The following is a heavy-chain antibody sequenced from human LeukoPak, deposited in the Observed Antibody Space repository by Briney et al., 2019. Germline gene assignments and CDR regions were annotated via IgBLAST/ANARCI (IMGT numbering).Heavy chain of an antibody. V-gene: IGHV4-39*07. Sequence: SETLSLTCIVSGGSISSSSYYWGWIRQTPGKGLEWIGSIYYSGSTYYNPSLKSRVTISVDTSKNQFSLKLSSVTAADTAVYYCARGRLPYNWFHPWGQGTLVTVSS. J-gene: IGHJ5*02. D-gene: IGHD2-15*01. CDR3: ARGRLPYNWFHP. CDR1: GGSISSSSYY. CDR2: IYYSGST.